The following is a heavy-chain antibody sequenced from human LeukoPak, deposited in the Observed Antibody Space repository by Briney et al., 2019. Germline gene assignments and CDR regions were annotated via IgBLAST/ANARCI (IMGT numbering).Heavy chain of an antibody. CDR2: IYHSGST. D-gene: IGHD2-2*01. CDR1: GYSISSGYY. Sequence: PSETLSLTCTVSGYSISSGYYWGWIRQPPGKGLEWIGSIYHSGSTYYNPSLKSRVTISVDTSKNQFSLKLSSVTAADTAVYYCARLPRYCTITSCQFRGDQVDYWGQGTLVTVSS. CDR3: ARLPRYCTITSCQFRGDQVDY. J-gene: IGHJ4*02. V-gene: IGHV4-38-2*02.